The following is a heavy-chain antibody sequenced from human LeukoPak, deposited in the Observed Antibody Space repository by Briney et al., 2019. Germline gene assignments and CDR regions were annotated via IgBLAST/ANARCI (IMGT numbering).Heavy chain of an antibody. V-gene: IGHV1-2*02. Sequence: ASVKVSCKASGYTFTGYYMHWVRQAPGQGLKWMGWINPNSGGTNYAQKFQGRVTMTRDTSISTAYMELSRLRSDDTAVYYCAXXXGYSYGFFDYWGQGTLVTVSS. CDR3: AXXXGYSYGFFDY. CDR2: INPNSGGT. J-gene: IGHJ4*02. CDR1: GYTFTGYY. D-gene: IGHD5-18*01.